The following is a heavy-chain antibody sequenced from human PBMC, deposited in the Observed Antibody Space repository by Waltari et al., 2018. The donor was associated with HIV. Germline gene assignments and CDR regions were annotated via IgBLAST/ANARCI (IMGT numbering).Heavy chain of an antibody. Sequence: EVQLLASGGGWVQPGGSRSLSCAASGFAFSSPGMCWVRQAPGKGLEWVSHISGSGGRTYYADSVKGRFTISRDNSKNTLYLQMNSLRVEDTALYYCAKDLRLAQVGDYWGQGTLVTVSS. CDR3: AKDLRLAQVGDY. V-gene: IGHV3-23*01. CDR2: ISGSGGRT. CDR1: GFAFSSPG. D-gene: IGHD3-10*01. J-gene: IGHJ4*02.